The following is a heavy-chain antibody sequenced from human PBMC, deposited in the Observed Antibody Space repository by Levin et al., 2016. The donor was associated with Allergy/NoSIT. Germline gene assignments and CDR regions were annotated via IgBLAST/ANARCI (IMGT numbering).Heavy chain of an antibody. J-gene: IGHJ6*03. Sequence: VRQAPGKGLEWVSSISSSSSYIYYADSVKGRFTISRDNAKNSLYLQMNSLRAEDTAVYYCARDLGGSTDAMDVWGKGTTVTVSS. D-gene: IGHD1-26*01. CDR2: ISSSSSYI. CDR3: ARDLGGSTDAMDV. V-gene: IGHV3-21*01.